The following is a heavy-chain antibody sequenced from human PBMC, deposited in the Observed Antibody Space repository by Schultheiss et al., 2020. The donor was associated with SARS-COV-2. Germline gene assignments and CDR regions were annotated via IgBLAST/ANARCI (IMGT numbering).Heavy chain of an antibody. V-gene: IGHV1-69*05. CDR3: AREERRAFDP. J-gene: IGHJ5*02. CDR1: GGTFSSYA. Sequence: SVKVSCKASGGTFSSYAISWVRQAPGQGLEWMGGIIPIFGTANYAQKFQGRVTITRDTSTSTVYMELSNLRSEDTAVYYCAREERRAFDPWGQGTLVTVSS. CDR2: IIPIFGTA. D-gene: IGHD6-25*01.